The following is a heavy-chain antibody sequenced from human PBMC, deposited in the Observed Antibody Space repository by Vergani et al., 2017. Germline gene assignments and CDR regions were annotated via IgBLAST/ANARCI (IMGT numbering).Heavy chain of an antibody. CDR2: IYPADSDT. CDR3: ARHTTYTDS. V-gene: IGHV5-51*01. Sequence: EVELVQSGPEMRKPGESLKIPCKGSEYSFGNYWIGWVRQMPGKGLEWMGIIYPADSDTRYSPYFQGQVTISADKSISTAFLQWDSLKASDTALYYCARHTTYTDSWGQGTLVTVSS. CDR1: EYSFGNYW. J-gene: IGHJ4*02. D-gene: IGHD1-1*01.